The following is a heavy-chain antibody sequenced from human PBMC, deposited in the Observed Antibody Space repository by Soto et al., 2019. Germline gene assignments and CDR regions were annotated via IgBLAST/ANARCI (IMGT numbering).Heavy chain of an antibody. J-gene: IGHJ3*02. CDR2: IIPIFGTA. Sequence: QVQLVQSGAEVKKPGSSVKVSCKASGGTFSSYAISWVRQAPGQGLEWMGGIIPIFGTANYAQKFQGRVTITADKSTSTAYMELSSLRSEDTAVYYCASGGDYDFWSGETEDAFDIWGQGTMVTVSS. CDR3: ASGGDYDFWSGETEDAFDI. CDR1: GGTFSSYA. D-gene: IGHD3-3*01. V-gene: IGHV1-69*06.